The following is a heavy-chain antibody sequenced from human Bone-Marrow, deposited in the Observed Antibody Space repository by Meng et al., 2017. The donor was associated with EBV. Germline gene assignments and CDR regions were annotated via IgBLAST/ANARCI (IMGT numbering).Heavy chain of an antibody. V-gene: IGHV1-3*01. CDR3: ARGQHDYAFDY. CDR2: INAGNGNT. D-gene: IGHD4-17*01. CDR1: GYTLTSTSFA. J-gene: IGHJ4*02. Sequence: QVQVVQSGAEVKKTGASVKVSCRASGYTLTSTSFAIHWVRQAPGQRLEWMGWINAGNGNTKYSQNFQGRVTITRDTSATTVHMELRSLRSEDTAVYYCARGQHDYAFDYWGQGTLVTSPQ.